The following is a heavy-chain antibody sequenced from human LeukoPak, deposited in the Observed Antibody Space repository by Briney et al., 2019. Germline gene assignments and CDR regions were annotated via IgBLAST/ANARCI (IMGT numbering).Heavy chain of an antibody. CDR2: MFDTGRT. V-gene: IGHV4-59*11. CDR1: GASISSHY. J-gene: IGHJ4*02. Sequence: SETLSLTCTVSGASISSHYRNWIRQSPGKGLEWIGYMFDTGRTKANPSLESRVTLSADTSKHQFSLRLSSVTAADTAVYYYTTIKRGSIFGYFDFWGQGILVTVSS. CDR3: TTIKRGSIFGYFDF. D-gene: IGHD5-18*01.